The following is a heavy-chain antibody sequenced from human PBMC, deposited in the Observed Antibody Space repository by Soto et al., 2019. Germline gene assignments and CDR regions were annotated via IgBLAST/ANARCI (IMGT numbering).Heavy chain of an antibody. Sequence: QVQLQESGPGLVKPSQTVSLTCTVSGGSISSGDFYWSWIRQPPGKGLELIGNIYYSGSTYYNPSLRSRAIMSVDTSQNQFSLKLSSLTAADTAVYFCARAYDFSDRFDYWGQGALVTVSS. CDR2: IYYSGST. CDR3: ARAYDFSDRFDY. CDR1: GGSISSGDFY. J-gene: IGHJ4*02. D-gene: IGHD4-17*01. V-gene: IGHV4-30-4*01.